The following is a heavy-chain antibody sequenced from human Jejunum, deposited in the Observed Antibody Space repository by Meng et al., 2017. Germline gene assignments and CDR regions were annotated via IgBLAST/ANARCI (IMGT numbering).Heavy chain of an antibody. V-gene: IGHV3-74*01. J-gene: IGHJ4*02. CDR3: ALERREKMFDC. CDR1: GFTFSSYW. CDR2: INIDGSRT. D-gene: IGHD1-1*01. Sequence: GESLKISCAASGFTFSSYWMHWVRQAPGQGLVWVSRINIDGSRTVYADSVQGRFTISRDNAKNTLYLQMNSLRVEDTAVYYCALERREKMFDCCGQGTLVTVSS.